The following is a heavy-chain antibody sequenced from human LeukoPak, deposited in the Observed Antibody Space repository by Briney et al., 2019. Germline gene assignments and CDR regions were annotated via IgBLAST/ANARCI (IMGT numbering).Heavy chain of an antibody. Sequence: GGSLRLSRAASGFTFRTYWMHWVRHAPGKGLMWVSRINTEGSSTSYADSVKGRFTISRDNAKNTLYLQMNSLRSEDTAVYYCARVSSSWTLDLWGQGTLVTVSS. D-gene: IGHD6-13*01. CDR1: GFTFRTYW. CDR2: INTEGSST. J-gene: IGHJ5*02. V-gene: IGHV3-74*01. CDR3: ARVSSSWTLDL.